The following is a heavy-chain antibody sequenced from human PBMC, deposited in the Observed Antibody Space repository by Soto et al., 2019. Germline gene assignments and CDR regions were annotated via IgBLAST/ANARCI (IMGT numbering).Heavy chain of an antibody. CDR2: ISYDGTNQ. J-gene: IGHJ4*02. Sequence: QVQLVESGGGVVQPGRSLRLSCAASGFPFSSYGMHWVRQAPGKGLDWVALISYDGTNQYYADSVKGRFTVSRDNSKXXXXXXXXXXXXXXXXXXXXXXXXXXXXXCGQGTLVSVSS. V-gene: IGHV3-30*03. CDR3: XXXXXXXXX. CDR1: GFPFSSYG.